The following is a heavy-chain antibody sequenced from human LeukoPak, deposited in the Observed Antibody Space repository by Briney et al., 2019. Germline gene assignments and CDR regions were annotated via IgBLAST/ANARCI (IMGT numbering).Heavy chain of an antibody. CDR1: GFTFSSYA. CDR2: ISGSGGST. J-gene: IGHJ5*02. V-gene: IGHV3-23*01. D-gene: IGHD2-2*01. CDR3: AKXXXIXXXPAXIRWFDP. Sequence: GGSLRLSCAASGFTFSSYAMSWVRQAPGKGLEWVSAISGSGGSTYYADSVKGRFTISRDNSKNTLYLQMNSLRAEDTAVYYCAKXXXIXXXPAXIRWFDPWGQGTLVTXSS.